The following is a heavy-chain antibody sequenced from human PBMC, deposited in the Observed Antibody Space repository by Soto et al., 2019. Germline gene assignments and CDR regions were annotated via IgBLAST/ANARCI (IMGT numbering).Heavy chain of an antibody. CDR1: GYTFTSYG. Sequence: SAKVSCKESGYTFTSYGISWVRQATGQGLEWMGWISAYNGNTNYAQKLQGRVTMTTDTSTSTAYMELRSLRSDDTAVYYCAREPPITIFGVAHMDVWGQGTTVTVSS. D-gene: IGHD3-3*01. V-gene: IGHV1-18*04. J-gene: IGHJ6*02. CDR3: AREPPITIFGVAHMDV. CDR2: ISAYNGNT.